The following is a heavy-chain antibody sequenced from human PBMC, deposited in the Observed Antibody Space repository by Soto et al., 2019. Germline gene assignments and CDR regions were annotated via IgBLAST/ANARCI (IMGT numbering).Heavy chain of an antibody. V-gene: IGHV1-18*01. D-gene: IGHD2-2*01. CDR2: ISAYNGDT. CDR1: GYTFTNHG. Sequence: ASVKVSCKASGYTFTNHGISWVRQAPGQGLEWMGWISAYNGDTKYAQNLQGRVTMTTDTSTNTAYMELRSLRSDDTAVYYCARPLGYCISTSCYLGAFDIWGQGTMVTVSS. CDR3: ARPLGYCISTSCYLGAFDI. J-gene: IGHJ3*02.